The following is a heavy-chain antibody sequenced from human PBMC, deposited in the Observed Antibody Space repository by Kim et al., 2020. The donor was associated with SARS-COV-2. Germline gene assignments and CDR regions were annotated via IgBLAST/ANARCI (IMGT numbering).Heavy chain of an antibody. Sequence: GGSLRLSCAASGFTFSSYAMSWVRQAPGKGLEWVSAISGSGGSTYYADSVKGRFTISRDNSKNTLYLQMNSLRAEDTAIYYCAKESGKYYDFWSGYLGGYYYGMDVWGQGTTVTVSS. J-gene: IGHJ6*02. D-gene: IGHD3-3*01. CDR3: AKESGKYYDFWSGYLGGYYYGMDV. CDR2: ISGSGGST. V-gene: IGHV3-23*01. CDR1: GFTFSSYA.